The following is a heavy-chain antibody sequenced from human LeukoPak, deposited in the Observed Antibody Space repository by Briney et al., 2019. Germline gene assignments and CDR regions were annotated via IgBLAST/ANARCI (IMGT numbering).Heavy chain of an antibody. V-gene: IGHV3-66*01. CDR2: LYSGGST. CDR3: ARESQWFGESLYGMDV. CDR1: GFTVSSNY. Sequence: GGSLRLSCAASGFTVSSNYMSWVRLAPGKGLECVSVLYSGGSTYYADSVKGRFTTFRDNSKNTLYLQMNSLRAEDTAVYYCARESQWFGESLYGMDVWGQGTTVTVSS. D-gene: IGHD3-10*01. J-gene: IGHJ6*02.